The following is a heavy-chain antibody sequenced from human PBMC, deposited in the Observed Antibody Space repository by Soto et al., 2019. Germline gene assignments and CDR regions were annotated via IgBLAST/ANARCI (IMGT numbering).Heavy chain of an antibody. Sequence: ASVKVSCKASGYTFTSYDINWVRQATGQGLEWMGWLNPNSGNTGYAQKFQGRVTMTRNTSISTAYMELSSLRSEDTAVYYCARGSSSWYYYYGMDVWGPGTTVTVSS. V-gene: IGHV1-8*01. CDR1: GYTFTSYD. J-gene: IGHJ6*02. D-gene: IGHD6-13*01. CDR2: LNPNSGNT. CDR3: ARGSSSWYYYYGMDV.